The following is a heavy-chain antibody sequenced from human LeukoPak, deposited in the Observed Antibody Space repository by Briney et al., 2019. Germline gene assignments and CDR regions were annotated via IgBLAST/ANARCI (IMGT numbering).Heavy chain of an antibody. Sequence: GASVKVSCKASSYTFTNYAFTWVRQAPGQGLEWMGWISAYNGNTNYAQKLQGRVTMTTDTSTSTAYMELRSLRSDDTAVYYCARDRPTLWGKNLQWLLGDAFDIWGQGTMVTVSS. D-gene: IGHD6-19*01. J-gene: IGHJ3*02. CDR2: ISAYNGNT. CDR1: SYTFTNYA. V-gene: IGHV1-18*01. CDR3: ARDRPTLWGKNLQWLLGDAFDI.